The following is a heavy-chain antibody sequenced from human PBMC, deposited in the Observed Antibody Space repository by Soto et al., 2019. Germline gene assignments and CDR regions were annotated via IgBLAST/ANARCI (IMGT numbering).Heavy chain of an antibody. CDR3: TRHSTGTTFPYYSYMDV. D-gene: IGHD1-7*01. J-gene: IGHJ6*03. Sequence: GGSLRLPCAASGLNFSGSAMHWVRQASGKGLEWVGRIRSKANSYATAYAASVKGRFTISRDDSKNTAYLQMNSLKTEDTAVYYCTRHSTGTTFPYYSYMDVWGKGTTVTVSS. CDR1: GLNFSGSA. CDR2: IRSKANSYAT. V-gene: IGHV3-73*01.